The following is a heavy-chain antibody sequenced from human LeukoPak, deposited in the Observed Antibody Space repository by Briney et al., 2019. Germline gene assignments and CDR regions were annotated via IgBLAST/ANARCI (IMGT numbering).Heavy chain of an antibody. CDR1: GGSISSYF. V-gene: IGHV4-59*08. Sequence: SETLSLTCTVSGGSISSYFWSWIRQPPGKGLDWIGYMYYSGSTDYNPSLKSRLTISIDTSKNQFSLKLSSVTAADTAVYYCARHADGSGSSSWYYGLDVWGQGTTVTVSS. D-gene: IGHD3-10*01. CDR2: MYYSGST. CDR3: ARHADGSGSSSWYYGLDV. J-gene: IGHJ6*02.